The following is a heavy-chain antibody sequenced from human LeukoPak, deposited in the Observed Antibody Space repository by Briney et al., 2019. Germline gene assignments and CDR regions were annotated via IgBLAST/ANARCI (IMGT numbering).Heavy chain of an antibody. D-gene: IGHD6-19*01. CDR1: GFTVSSYY. J-gene: IGHJ4*02. CDR2: ISNDGVT. CDR3: AGDKTTGGWYEFDY. Sequence: GSLRLSCAVSGFTVSSYYMSWVRQAPGKGLESVSVISNDGVTYYADSVKGRFTISRDNSKNTVYLQMNSLRTEDTAIYYCAGDKTTGGWYEFDYWGQGTLLTVSS. V-gene: IGHV3-53*01.